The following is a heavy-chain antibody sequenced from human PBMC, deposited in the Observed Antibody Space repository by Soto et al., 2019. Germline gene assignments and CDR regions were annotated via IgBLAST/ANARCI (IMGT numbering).Heavy chain of an antibody. V-gene: IGHV4-39*01. Sequence: ASETLSLTCAVSGGSISSGGYSWSWIRQPPGKGLEWIGSIYYSGSTYYNPSLKSRVTISVDTSKNQFSLKLSSVTAADTAVYYCARHQSHSSSYVDPWGQGTLVTVSS. CDR2: IYYSGST. J-gene: IGHJ5*02. CDR3: ARHQSHSSSYVDP. CDR1: GGSISSGGYS. D-gene: IGHD6-13*01.